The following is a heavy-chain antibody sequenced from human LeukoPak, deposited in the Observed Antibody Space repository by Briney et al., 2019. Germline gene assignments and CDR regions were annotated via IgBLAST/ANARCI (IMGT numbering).Heavy chain of an antibody. Sequence: SQTLSLTCAISGDSVSSNSAAWNWIRQSPSRGLEWLGRTYYRSKWYYDYAVAVKSRISINPDTSKNQFSLQLSSVTPEDTAVYYCARWSPSDYDILTGYQDDAFDIWGQGTMVTVSS. CDR1: GDSVSSNSAA. V-gene: IGHV6-1*01. CDR3: ARWSPSDYDILTGYQDDAFDI. J-gene: IGHJ3*02. CDR2: TYYRSKWYY. D-gene: IGHD3-9*01.